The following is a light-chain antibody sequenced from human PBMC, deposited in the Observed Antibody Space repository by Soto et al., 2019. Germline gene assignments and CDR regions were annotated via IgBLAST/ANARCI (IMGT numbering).Light chain of an antibody. CDR2: DVN. Sequence: VLTQPPSASGSPGQSVTISCTGTSSDVGGYNYVSWYQQHPGKAPKLIIYDVNKRPSGVPDRFSGSKSGNTASLTVSGLQAEDEADYYCSSYAGSTSYVFGTGTKVTVL. J-gene: IGLJ1*01. V-gene: IGLV2-8*01. CDR1: SSDVGGYNY. CDR3: SSYAGSTSYV.